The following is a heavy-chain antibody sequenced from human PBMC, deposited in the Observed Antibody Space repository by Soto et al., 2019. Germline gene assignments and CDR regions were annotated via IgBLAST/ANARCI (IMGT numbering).Heavy chain of an antibody. D-gene: IGHD1-1*01. Sequence: GESLKISCAAFGFTISGKKYVAWVRQAPGKGLEWVSALYDLDGTYYADSVKGRFTTSSDSSRTTVYLQMNSLRPDDTAVYSCATWHLQEHAYDIWGQGTMVTVSS. CDR1: GFTISGKKY. CDR2: LYDLDGT. CDR3: ATWHLQEHAYDI. V-gene: IGHV3-53*01. J-gene: IGHJ3*02.